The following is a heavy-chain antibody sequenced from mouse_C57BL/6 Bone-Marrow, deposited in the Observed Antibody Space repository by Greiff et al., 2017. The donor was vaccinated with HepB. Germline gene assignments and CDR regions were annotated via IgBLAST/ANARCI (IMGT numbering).Heavy chain of an antibody. V-gene: IGHV3-8*01. CDR2: ISYSGST. J-gene: IGHJ2*01. CDR1: GYSITSDY. D-gene: IGHD2-4*01. Sequence: EVKLVESGPGLAKPSQTLSLTCSVSGYSITSDYWNWIRKFPGNKLEYMGYISYSGSTYYNPSLKSRISITRDTTKNQYYLQLNSVTTEDTATYYCARRYYDYDGGYYFDYWGQGTTLTVSS. CDR3: ARRYYDYDGGYYFDY.